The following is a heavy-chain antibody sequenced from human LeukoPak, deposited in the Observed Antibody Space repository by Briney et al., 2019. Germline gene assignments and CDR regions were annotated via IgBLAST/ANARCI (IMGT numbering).Heavy chain of an antibody. Sequence: GASVKVSCKASGYTFTSYAMHWVRQAPGQRLEWMGWINAGNGNTKYSQKFQGRVTITRDTSASTAYMELSSLRSEDTAVYYCAGESLGYNYGSEWFDPWGQGTLVTVSS. CDR2: INAGNGNT. CDR3: AGESLGYNYGSEWFDP. V-gene: IGHV1-3*01. CDR1: GYTFTSYA. J-gene: IGHJ5*02. D-gene: IGHD5-24*01.